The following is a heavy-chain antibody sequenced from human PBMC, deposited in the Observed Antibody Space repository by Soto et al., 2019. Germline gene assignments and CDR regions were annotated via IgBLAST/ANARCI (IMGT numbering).Heavy chain of an antibody. J-gene: IGHJ4*02. CDR2: IIPIFGTA. CDR1: GGTFSSYA. Sequence: QVQLVQSGAEVKKPGSSVKVSCKASGGTFSSYAISWVRQAPGHGLEWMGGIIPIFGTANYAQKFQGRVTITADEATSTAYMELSSLRSEDTAVYYCARDGCSGGSCYYPRFDYWGQGTLVTVSS. CDR3: ARDGCSGGSCYYPRFDY. V-gene: IGHV1-69*01. D-gene: IGHD2-15*01.